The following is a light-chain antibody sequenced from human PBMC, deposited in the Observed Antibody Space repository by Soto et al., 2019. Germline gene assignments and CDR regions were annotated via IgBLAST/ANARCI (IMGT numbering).Light chain of an antibody. CDR2: DVN. Sequence: QSALTQPASVSGSPGQSITLSCTGTSSDIGGYDYVSWYQRHPGKAPKLIIYDVNNRPSRVSNRFSGSKSGNTASLTISGLQAEDEADYYCTSYASGSSHVVFVGGTKLTVL. J-gene: IGLJ2*01. CDR3: TSYASGSSHVV. V-gene: IGLV2-14*01. CDR1: SSDIGGYDY.